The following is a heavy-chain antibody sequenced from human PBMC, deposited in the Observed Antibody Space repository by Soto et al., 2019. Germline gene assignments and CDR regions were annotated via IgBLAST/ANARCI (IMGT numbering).Heavy chain of an antibody. D-gene: IGHD6-19*01. Sequence: NPSETLSLTCSVSGGSISGHYWTWIRQSPGKGLEWIGYIFYSGSTNYNPSLKSRVTISVDTSKNQFSLEMSSVTAADTAVYYCARVGSSGWSPDYWGRGTLVTAPQ. CDR3: ARVGSSGWSPDY. V-gene: IGHV4-59*11. CDR1: GGSISGHY. CDR2: IFYSGST. J-gene: IGHJ4*02.